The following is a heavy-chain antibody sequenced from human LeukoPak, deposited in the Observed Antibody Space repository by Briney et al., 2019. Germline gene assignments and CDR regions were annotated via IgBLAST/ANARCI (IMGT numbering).Heavy chain of an antibody. D-gene: IGHD6-13*01. Sequence: KPSETLSLTCTVSGGSISSYYWSWIRQPPGKGLEWIGYIYYSGSTNYNPSLKSRVTISVDTSKNQFSLKLSSVTAADTAVYYCARVGQQLVPGPIDYWGQGTLVTVSS. CDR2: IYYSGST. J-gene: IGHJ4*02. V-gene: IGHV4-59*01. CDR3: ARVGQQLVPGPIDY. CDR1: GGSISSYY.